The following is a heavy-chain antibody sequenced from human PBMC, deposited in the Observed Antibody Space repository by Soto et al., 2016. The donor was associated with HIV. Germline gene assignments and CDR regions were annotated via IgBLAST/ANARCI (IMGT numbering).Heavy chain of an antibody. Sequence: EVQLLESGGDLVQPGGSLRLSCAASGFNFGGYTMIWVRRGAPGKGLEWVSTISDAVTGNTHYADSVRGRFTISRDDFKNTVYLQMNNLRVEDTAAYYCSVWISHHFDYWGRGTLVTVSS. CDR3: SVWISHHFDY. CDR2: ISDAVTGNT. J-gene: IGHJ4*02. V-gene: IGHV3-23*01. D-gene: IGHD5-12*01. CDR1: GFNFGGYT.